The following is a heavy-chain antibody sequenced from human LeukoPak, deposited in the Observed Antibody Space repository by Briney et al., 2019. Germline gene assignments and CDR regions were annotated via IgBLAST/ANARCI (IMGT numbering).Heavy chain of an antibody. CDR1: VGTFINYA. V-gene: IGHV1-69*04. CDR2: IIPILNIT. J-gene: IGHJ6*02. Sequence: SLSVSFKPSVGTFINYAICWVRQAPGQGREWMERIIPILNITNYVHKFQGRDTITADKSTRTAYMELSSLRSEDTAVYYCARDPRGVAAYYYCGMDVWGQGTTVTVSS. D-gene: IGHD2-8*01. CDR3: ARDPRGVAAYYYCGMDV.